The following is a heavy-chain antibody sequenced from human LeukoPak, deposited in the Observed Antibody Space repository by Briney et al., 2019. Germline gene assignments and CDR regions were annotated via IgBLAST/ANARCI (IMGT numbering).Heavy chain of an antibody. V-gene: IGHV1-18*01. CDR1: GYTFTSYG. J-gene: IGHJ4*02. D-gene: IGHD2-2*01. Sequence: ASVKVSCKASGYTFTSYGISWVRQAPGRGVEWVAWISAHNGNTNNAQNLRDRVTLTTDTSTSTVYMELRSLRSDDTAVYYCASSKTSCSSTSCYDPFDYWGQGTLVTVSS. CDR3: ASSKTSCSSTSCYDPFDY. CDR2: ISAHNGNT.